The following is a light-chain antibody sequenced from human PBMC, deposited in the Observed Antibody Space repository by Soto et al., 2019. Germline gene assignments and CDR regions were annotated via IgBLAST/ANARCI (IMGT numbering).Light chain of an antibody. V-gene: IGLV2-8*01. CDR1: SSDVGAYDY. CDR2: EIN. J-gene: IGLJ3*02. Sequence: QSVLTQPPSASGSPGQSVTISCTGTSSDVGAYDYVSWYQQHPGKAPKLMIYEINKRPSGVPDRFSGSKSGNTASLTVSGLQAEDEADYYCQSYDTGLSGSGVFGGGTKLTVL. CDR3: QSYDTGLSGSGV.